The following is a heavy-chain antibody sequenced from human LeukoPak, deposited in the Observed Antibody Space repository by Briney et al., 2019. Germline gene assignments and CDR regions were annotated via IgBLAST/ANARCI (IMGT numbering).Heavy chain of an antibody. J-gene: IGHJ4*02. CDR2: INPSGGST. CDR3: ARDAYYDILTGYFDY. D-gene: IGHD3-9*01. Sequence: ASVKVSCKASGYTFTSYGISWVRQAPGQGLEWMGIINPSGGSTSYAQKFQGRVTMTRDTSTSTVYMELSSLRSEDTAVYYCARDAYYDILTGYFDYWGQGTLVTVSS. V-gene: IGHV1-46*01. CDR1: GYTFTSYG.